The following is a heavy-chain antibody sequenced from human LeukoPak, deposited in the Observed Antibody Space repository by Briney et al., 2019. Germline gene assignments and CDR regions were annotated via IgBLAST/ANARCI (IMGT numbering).Heavy chain of an antibody. CDR2: INPNSGGT. J-gene: IGHJ5*02. V-gene: IGHV1-2*02. CDR1: GYTFTGYF. Sequence: GASVKVSCKSSGYTFTGYFIHWVRQAPGQGLEWMGLINPNSGGTNYAQNVQGRVTMTRGTSISTTYMELTRLTSDDTAVYYCARRGAEYTTSSYGWFDPWGQGTLVTVSS. D-gene: IGHD6-6*01. CDR3: ARRGAEYTTSSYGWFDP.